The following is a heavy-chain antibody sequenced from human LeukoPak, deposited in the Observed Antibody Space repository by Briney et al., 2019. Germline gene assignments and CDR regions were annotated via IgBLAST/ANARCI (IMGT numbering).Heavy chain of an antibody. D-gene: IGHD5-18*01. V-gene: IGHV4-31*02. Sequence: SQTLSLTCTVSGGSISSGDYYWSWLRQHPGTGLEWIGYIYYSGDTYYNPSLKSRVTISVDTSKNQFSLKLSSVTAADTAVYYCARAPRDTNSWYYFDYWGQGTLVSVSS. J-gene: IGHJ4*02. CDR3: ARAPRDTNSWYYFDY. CDR1: GGSISSGDYY. CDR2: IYYSGDT.